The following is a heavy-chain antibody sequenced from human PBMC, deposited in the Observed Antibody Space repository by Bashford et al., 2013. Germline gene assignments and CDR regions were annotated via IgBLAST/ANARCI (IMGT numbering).Heavy chain of an antibody. CDR2: IIPIFGTA. V-gene: IGHV1-69*13. Sequence: SVKVSCKASGGTFSSYAISWVRQAPGQGLEWMGGIIPIFGTANYAQKFQGRVTITADESTSTAYMELSSLRSEDTAVYYCARSYSGSYYRIGYFDYWGQGTLVTVSS. CDR3: ARSYSGSYYRIGYFDY. J-gene: IGHJ4*02. D-gene: IGHD1-26*01. CDR1: GGTFSSYA.